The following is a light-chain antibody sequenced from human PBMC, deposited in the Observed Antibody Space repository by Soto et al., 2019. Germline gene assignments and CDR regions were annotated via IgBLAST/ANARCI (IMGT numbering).Light chain of an antibody. V-gene: IGLV2-14*01. CDR2: EVS. CDR3: SSYTSSSTLV. J-gene: IGLJ1*01. CDR1: SSDFGGYNY. Sequence: QPVLTQPASVSGSPGQSITISCTGTSSDFGGYNYVSWYQHHPGKAPKLMIYEVSNRPSGVSNRFSGSKSGNTASLTISGLQAEDEADYYCSSYTSSSTLVFGTGTKLTVL.